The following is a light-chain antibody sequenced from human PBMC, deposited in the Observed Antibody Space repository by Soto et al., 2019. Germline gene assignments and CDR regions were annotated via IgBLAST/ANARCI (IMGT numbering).Light chain of an antibody. Sequence: VVTQSPATLSSSPGERATLSCRASQSVSSYLAWYQQKPGQAPRLLLYDTSNRATGVPARFSGSGSGTDFTLTISSLEPEDCAIYYCQQRQYWPPITFGQGTRLEIK. CDR2: DTS. V-gene: IGKV3-11*01. CDR3: QQRQYWPPIT. J-gene: IGKJ5*01. CDR1: QSVSSY.